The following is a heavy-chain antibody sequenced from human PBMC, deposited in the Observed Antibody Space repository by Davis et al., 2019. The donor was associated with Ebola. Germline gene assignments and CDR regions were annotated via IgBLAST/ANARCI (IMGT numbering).Heavy chain of an antibody. CDR2: IYYSGST. D-gene: IGHD1-26*01. Sequence: SETLSLTCTVSGGSISSGGYYWSWIRQHPGKGLEWIGYIYYSGSTYYNPSLKSRVTISVNKSKNQFSLKLGPVTAADTAVYYCARGVGATTGWFDPWGQGTLVTVSS. V-gene: IGHV4-31*03. CDR3: ARGVGATTGWFDP. CDR1: GGSISSGGYY. J-gene: IGHJ5*02.